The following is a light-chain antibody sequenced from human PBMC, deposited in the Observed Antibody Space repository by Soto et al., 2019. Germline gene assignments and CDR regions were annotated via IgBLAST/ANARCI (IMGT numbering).Light chain of an antibody. CDR2: EVS. J-gene: IGLJ1*01. CDR1: SSDVGGYNY. V-gene: IGLV2-8*01. Sequence: QSALTPPPSASGSPGQSVTISCTGTSSDVGGYNYVSWYQQHPGKAPKLMIYEVSKRPSGVPDRFSGSKSGNTASLTVSGLQAEDEADYYCSSYAGSNLGVFGAGTKLTVL. CDR3: SSYAGSNLGV.